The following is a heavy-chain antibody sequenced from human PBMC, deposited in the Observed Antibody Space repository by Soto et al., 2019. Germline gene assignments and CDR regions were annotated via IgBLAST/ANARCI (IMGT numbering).Heavy chain of an antibody. CDR1: GFSFSGHG. V-gene: IGHV3-30*18. CDR3: AKDEGSHDLDH. CDR2: ISYDGGNK. D-gene: IGHD6-13*01. Sequence: QVQLVESGGGVVQPGRSLRLSCAASGFSFSGHGMHWVRQAPGKGLEWVAGISYDGGNKYSADSVKGRFTVSRDNSRSTLYLEMNSLTTEDTAVYFCAKDEGSHDLDHWGQGTLVIVSS. J-gene: IGHJ4*02.